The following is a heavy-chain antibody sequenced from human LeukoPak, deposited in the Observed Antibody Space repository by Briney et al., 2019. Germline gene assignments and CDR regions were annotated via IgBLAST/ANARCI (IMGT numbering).Heavy chain of an antibody. J-gene: IGHJ4*02. CDR1: GFTFSSYE. V-gene: IGHV3-48*03. CDR2: ISSVGTTI. CDR3: ARANWGLGGSFDY. Sequence: GGSLRLSCAASGFTFSSYEMNWVRQAPGKGLDWVSYISSVGTTIYYADSVRGRFTISRDNAKNSLYLQMNSLRAEDTAVYYCARANWGLGGSFDYWGQGTLVTVSS. D-gene: IGHD7-27*01.